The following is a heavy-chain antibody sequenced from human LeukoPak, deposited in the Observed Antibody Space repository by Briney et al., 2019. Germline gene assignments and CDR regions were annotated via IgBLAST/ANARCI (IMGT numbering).Heavy chain of an antibody. Sequence: SETLSLTCAVSGASMNTHYWSWIRQPPGKGLEWIGYMLDTVTTKDNPSLKSRFTLSADTSKNQFSLRLTSVTAADTAVYYCATIKRGNIFGYFDFWGQGIPVTVPS. CDR1: GASMNTHY. V-gene: IGHV4-59*11. CDR3: ATIKRGNIFGYFDF. J-gene: IGHJ4*02. D-gene: IGHD5-18*01. CDR2: MLDTVTT.